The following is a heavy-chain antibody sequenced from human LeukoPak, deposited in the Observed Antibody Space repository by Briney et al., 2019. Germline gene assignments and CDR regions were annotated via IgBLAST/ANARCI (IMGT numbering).Heavy chain of an antibody. J-gene: IGHJ3*02. CDR3: ARVSQYYDSSGYSYAFDI. CDR2: IYYRGST. D-gene: IGHD3-22*01. CDR1: GGSISSSTFY. Sequence: SETLSLTCTVSGGSISSSTFYWAWIRQPPGKGLEWIGSIYYRGSTYYKPSLQSRITMSVDTSKDQFSLKLSPVTAVDTAIYYCARVSQYYDSSGYSYAFDIWGQGTMVTVSS. V-gene: IGHV4-39*07.